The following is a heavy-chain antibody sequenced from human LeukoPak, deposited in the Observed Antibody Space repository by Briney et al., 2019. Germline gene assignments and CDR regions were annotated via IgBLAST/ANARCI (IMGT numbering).Heavy chain of an antibody. CDR1: GGSFSIDY. CDR3: ARTGELVGYFDL. Sequence: PSETLSLTCAVYGGSFSIDYWSWIRQPPGQGLEWIGEINHSGRTNYNPSLKSRVTISVDTSKIQFALKLSSVTAADTGVYYCARTGELVGYFDLWGRGTLVTVSS. D-gene: IGHD1-26*01. CDR2: INHSGRT. V-gene: IGHV4-34*01. J-gene: IGHJ2*01.